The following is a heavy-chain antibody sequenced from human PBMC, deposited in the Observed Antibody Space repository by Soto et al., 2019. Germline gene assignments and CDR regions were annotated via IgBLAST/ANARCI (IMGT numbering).Heavy chain of an antibody. CDR1: GYTFTSYG. CDR3: ARISYDFWSGYQLNWFDP. Sequence: ASVKVSCKASGYTFTSYGISWVRQAPGQGLEWMGWISAYNGNTNYAQKLQGRVTMTTDTSTSTAYMELRSLRSEDTAVYYCARISYDFWSGYQLNWFDPWGQGTLVTVSS. D-gene: IGHD3-3*01. CDR2: ISAYNGNT. V-gene: IGHV1-18*01. J-gene: IGHJ5*02.